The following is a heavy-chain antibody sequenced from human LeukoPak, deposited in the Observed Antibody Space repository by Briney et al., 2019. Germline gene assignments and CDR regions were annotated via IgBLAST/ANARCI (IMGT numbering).Heavy chain of an antibody. J-gene: IGHJ4*02. CDR2: ITGGSTTK. CDR3: ARDGDIAVATVPYYFDY. V-gene: IGHV3-48*03. Sequence: GGSLRLSCAASGFTFSYYEMIWVRQAPGKGLEWVSYITGGSTTKNYADSVKGRFTISRDNAENSLYPQMNSLRAEDTAIYYCARDGDIAVATVPYYFDYWGQGILVTVSS. D-gene: IGHD6-19*01. CDR1: GFTFSYYE.